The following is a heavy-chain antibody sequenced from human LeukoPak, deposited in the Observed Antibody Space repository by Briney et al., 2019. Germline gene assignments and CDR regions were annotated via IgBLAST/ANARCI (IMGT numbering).Heavy chain of an antibody. CDR3: ARAGYCSGGSCYHDFDY. D-gene: IGHD2-15*01. Sequence: GGSLRLSCAASGFTFSSYSMNWVRQAPGKGLEWVSSISSSSYIYYADSVKGRFTISRDNAKNSLYLQMNSLRAEDTAVYYCARAGYCSGGSCYHDFDYWGQGTLVTVSS. V-gene: IGHV3-21*01. CDR1: GFTFSSYS. J-gene: IGHJ4*02. CDR2: ISSSSYI.